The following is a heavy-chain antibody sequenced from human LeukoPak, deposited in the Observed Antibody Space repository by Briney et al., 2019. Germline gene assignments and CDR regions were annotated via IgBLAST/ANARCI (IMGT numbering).Heavy chain of an antibody. CDR3: ARAVGTSRNFFDY. D-gene: IGHD4-23*01. CDR2: IYYSGST. V-gene: IGHV4-59*12. J-gene: IGHJ4*02. CDR1: GGSISSYY. Sequence: SETLSLTCTVSGGSISSYYWSWIRQPPGKGLEWIGYIYYSGSTNYNPSLKSRVTISVDTSKNQFSLNLSSVTAADTAMYYCARAVGTSRNFFDYWGQGTLVTVSS.